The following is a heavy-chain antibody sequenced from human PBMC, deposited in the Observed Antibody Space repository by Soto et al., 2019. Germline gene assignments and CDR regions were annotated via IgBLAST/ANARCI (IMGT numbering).Heavy chain of an antibody. Sequence: PSETLSLTCAVSGYSISSGYYWGWIRQPPGRGLEWIGSISHSGTTYYHPPLRSRVTISIDTSNNQFSLKLSSVTAADTAVYYCARASGGNSGWGHWSDPWGQGTLVTVSS. J-gene: IGHJ5*02. D-gene: IGHD2-21*02. CDR3: ARASGGNSGWGHWSDP. CDR1: GYSISSGYY. CDR2: ISHSGTT. V-gene: IGHV4-38-2*01.